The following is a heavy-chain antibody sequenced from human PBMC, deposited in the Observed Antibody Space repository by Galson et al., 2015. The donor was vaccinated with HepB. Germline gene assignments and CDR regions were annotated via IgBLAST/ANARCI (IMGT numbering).Heavy chain of an antibody. D-gene: IGHD2-2*01. Sequence: SLRLSCAASGFTFNDFVMHWVRQAPGKGLEWVSGVGWTGGSIRYSDSAKGRFTISRDNARNLLCLQMNNLRAEDTAVYYCAKDIVPYSTIWSLDYWGQGTLVTVSS. J-gene: IGHJ4*02. CDR1: GFTFNDFV. CDR2: VGWTGGSI. CDR3: AKDIVPYSTIWSLDY. V-gene: IGHV3-9*01.